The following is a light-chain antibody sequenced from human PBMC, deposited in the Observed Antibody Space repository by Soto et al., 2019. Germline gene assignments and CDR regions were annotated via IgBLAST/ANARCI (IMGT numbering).Light chain of an antibody. CDR3: SSYTSSSSLYVI. Sequence: QSALTQPASVSGSPGQSITISCTGTSSDVGGYNYVSWYQQHPGKAPKLMIYEVSNRPSGVSNRFSGSKSGNTASLTISGLQAEDEAHYYCSSYTSSSSLYVIFGGGTQLTVL. CDR1: SSDVGGYNY. CDR2: EVS. J-gene: IGLJ2*01. V-gene: IGLV2-14*01.